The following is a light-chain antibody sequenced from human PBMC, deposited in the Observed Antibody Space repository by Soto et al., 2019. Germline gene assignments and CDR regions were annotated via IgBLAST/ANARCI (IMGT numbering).Light chain of an antibody. CDR2: TAS. Sequence: DIQMTQSPSSLSASVGDRVTLTCRASQSIDSYLNWYQQKPGKAPNLLIYTASSLQSGVPSRFSGSGSGTDFSLTISSLQPEDFATYYCQQSYSTPLTFGGGTKVEIK. V-gene: IGKV1-39*01. J-gene: IGKJ4*01. CDR3: QQSYSTPLT. CDR1: QSIDSY.